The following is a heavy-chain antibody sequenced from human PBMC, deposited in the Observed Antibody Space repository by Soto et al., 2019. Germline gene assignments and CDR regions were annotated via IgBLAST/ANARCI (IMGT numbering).Heavy chain of an antibody. Sequence: SETLPVTCTVSGGSTSSGGYYWSWIRHHPGKGLEWIGYIYYSGSTFYTPTLKSRVTISVDTSKNQFSLNLSSVTAADTAVYYCARKKGYSYGPHYFDYWG. CDR1: GGSTSSGGYY. CDR2: IYYSGST. J-gene: IGHJ4*01. CDR3: ARKKGYSYGPHYFDY. D-gene: IGHD5-18*01. V-gene: IGHV4-31*03.